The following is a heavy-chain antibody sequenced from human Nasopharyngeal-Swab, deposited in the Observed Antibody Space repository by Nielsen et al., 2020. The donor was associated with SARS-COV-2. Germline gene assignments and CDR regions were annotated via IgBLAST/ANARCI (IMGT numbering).Heavy chain of an antibody. CDR3: ARVLNRGYSYGLGY. CDR2: IYYSGST. CDR1: GGSISSYY. V-gene: IGHV4-59*01. Sequence: SETLSLTCTVSGGSISSYYWSWIRQPPGKGLEWIGYIYYSGSTNYNPSLKSRVTISVGTSKNQFSLKLSSVTAADTAVYYCARVLNRGYSYGLGYWGQGTLVTVSS. D-gene: IGHD5-18*01. J-gene: IGHJ4*02.